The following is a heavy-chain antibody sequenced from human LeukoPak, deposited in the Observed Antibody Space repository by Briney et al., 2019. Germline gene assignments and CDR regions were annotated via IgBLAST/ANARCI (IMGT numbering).Heavy chain of an antibody. CDR1: GGSFSGSY. CDR2: INHSGST. Sequence: SETLSLTCAVYGGSFSGSYWSWIRQPPGKGLEWIGDINHSGSTNYNPSLKSRATISKDTSKNQFSLQLTSVTAADTAVYYCARQNLGPAPVKYWGQGTLVTVSS. J-gene: IGHJ4*02. CDR3: ARQNLGPAPVKY. V-gene: IGHV4-34*01.